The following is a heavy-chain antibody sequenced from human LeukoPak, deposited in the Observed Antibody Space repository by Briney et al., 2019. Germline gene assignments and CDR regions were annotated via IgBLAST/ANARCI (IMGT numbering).Heavy chain of an antibody. V-gene: IGHV3-48*01. CDR3: ARDYWGRFDY. J-gene: IGHJ4*02. D-gene: IGHD3-16*01. CDR1: EFGLSTYG. CDR2: IDNSENFI. Sequence: PGGSLRLSCTASEFGLSTYGMNWVRQAPGKGLEWISYIDNSENFIYYADSVRGRFTISRDNAKNSVYLQMNSLRAEDTAIYYCARDYWGRFDYWGQGTLVTVSS.